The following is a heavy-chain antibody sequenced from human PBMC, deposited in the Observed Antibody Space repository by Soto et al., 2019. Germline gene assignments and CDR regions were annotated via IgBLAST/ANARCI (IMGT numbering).Heavy chain of an antibody. D-gene: IGHD3-16*01. Sequence: GSLRLSCAASGFTFSSYSMNWVRQAPGKGLEWVSYISSSSSTIYYADSVKGRFTISRDNAKNSLYLQMNSLRDEDTAVYYCARDSRRLRLGELYGYYYGMDVWGQGTTVTVSS. V-gene: IGHV3-48*02. CDR2: ISSSSSTI. J-gene: IGHJ6*02. CDR1: GFTFSSYS. CDR3: ARDSRRLRLGELYGYYYGMDV.